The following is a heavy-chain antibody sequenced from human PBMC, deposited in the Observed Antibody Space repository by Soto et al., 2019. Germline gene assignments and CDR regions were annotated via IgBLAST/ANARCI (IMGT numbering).Heavy chain of an antibody. CDR3: ARDRYSSGWYDLDY. D-gene: IGHD6-19*01. J-gene: IGHJ4*02. CDR2: IWYDGSYK. V-gene: IGHV3-33*01. Sequence: QVQLVDSGGGVVQPGRSLRLSCAASGFTFSSYGMHWVRQAPGKRLEWVAVIWYDGSYKYYADSVKGRFTISRDNSKNTLYLQMNSLSAEDTAVYYCARDRYSSGWYDLDYWGQGTLVIVSS. CDR1: GFTFSSYG.